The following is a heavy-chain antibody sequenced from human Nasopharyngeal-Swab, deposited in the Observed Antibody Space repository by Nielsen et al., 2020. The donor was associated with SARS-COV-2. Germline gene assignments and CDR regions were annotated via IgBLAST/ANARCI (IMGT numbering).Heavy chain of an antibody. V-gene: IGHV1-46*01. CDR2: INPSGGST. Sequence: ASVKVSCKASGYTFTSYYMHWVRQAPGQGLEWMGIINPSGGSTSYAQKFQGRVTMTRDTSTSTVYMELSSLRSEDTAVYYCASPPPHMGLAVAGQEDYYYGMDVWGQGTAVTVSS. D-gene: IGHD6-19*01. CDR1: GYTFTSYY. CDR3: ASPPPHMGLAVAGQEDYYYGMDV. J-gene: IGHJ6*02.